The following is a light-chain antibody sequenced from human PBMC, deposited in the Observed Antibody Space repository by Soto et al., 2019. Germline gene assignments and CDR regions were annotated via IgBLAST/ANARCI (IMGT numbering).Light chain of an antibody. CDR3: QHYNTRSIA. Sequence: DIQMTQSLPTLSASVGDRITITCRARETIFKYVAWYQQTSGSAPNLLIYAASDLESGVPSRFSGSGSGTEFSLTIDNLQPNDSATYYCQHYNTRSIAFGGGTKVDVK. CDR1: ETIFKY. J-gene: IGKJ4*01. V-gene: IGKV1-5*01. CDR2: AAS.